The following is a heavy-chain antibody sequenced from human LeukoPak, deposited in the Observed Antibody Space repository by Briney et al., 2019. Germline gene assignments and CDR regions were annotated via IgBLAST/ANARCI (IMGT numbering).Heavy chain of an antibody. CDR2: IRSKANSYAT. D-gene: IGHD5-24*01. CDR3: AKDRWQQPTPGDYFDY. J-gene: IGHJ4*02. V-gene: IGHV3-73*01. CDR1: GFTFSGSA. Sequence: GGSLRLSCAASGFTFSGSAMHWVRQASGKGLEWVGRIRSKANSYATAYAASVKGRFTISRDDSKNTAYLQMNSLRAEDTAVYYCAKDRWQQPTPGDYFDYWGQGTLVTVSS.